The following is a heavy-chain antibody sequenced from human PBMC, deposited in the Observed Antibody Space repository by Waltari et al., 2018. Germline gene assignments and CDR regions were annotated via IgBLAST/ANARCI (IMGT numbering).Heavy chain of an antibody. CDR3: ARGGSSSWKDYNWFDP. J-gene: IGHJ5*02. CDR2: INPNSGGT. D-gene: IGHD6-13*01. CDR1: GYTFTGYY. Sequence: QVQLVQSGAEVKKPGASVQVSCKASGYTFTGYYMHWVRQAPGQGLEWMGRINPNSGGTNYAQKFQGRVTMTRDTSISTAYMELSRLRSDDTAVYYCARGGSSSWKDYNWFDPWGQGTLVTVSS. V-gene: IGHV1-2*06.